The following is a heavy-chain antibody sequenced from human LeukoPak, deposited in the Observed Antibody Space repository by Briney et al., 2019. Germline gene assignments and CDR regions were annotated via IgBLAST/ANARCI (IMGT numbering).Heavy chain of an antibody. CDR1: GFTFSSYW. CDR3: ARYYGGNSACDY. V-gene: IGHV3-7*01. Sequence: GGSLRLSCAASGFTFSSYWMSWVRQAPGKGLEWVANIKKDGSEKYYVDSVKGRFTISRDNAKTSLYLQMNSLRAEDTAVYYCARYYGGNSACDYWGQGTLVTVSS. J-gene: IGHJ4*02. D-gene: IGHD4-23*01. CDR2: IKKDGSEK.